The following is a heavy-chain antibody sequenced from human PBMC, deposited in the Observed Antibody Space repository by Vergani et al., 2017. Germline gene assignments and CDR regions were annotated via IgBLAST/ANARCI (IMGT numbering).Heavy chain of an antibody. Sequence: QVQLVPSGAEVKKPGASVQVSCKASGYTFTSYYMHWVRPAPGQGLEWMGIINPSGGSTSYAQEFQGRVTMTRDTSTSTVYMELSSLRSEDTAVYYGAGDSRYCSSTSCYVGRDWFDPWGQGTLVTVSA. CDR1: GYTFTSYY. CDR3: AGDSRYCSSTSCYVGRDWFDP. V-gene: IGHV1-46*01. CDR2: INPSGGST. D-gene: IGHD2-2*01. J-gene: IGHJ5*02.